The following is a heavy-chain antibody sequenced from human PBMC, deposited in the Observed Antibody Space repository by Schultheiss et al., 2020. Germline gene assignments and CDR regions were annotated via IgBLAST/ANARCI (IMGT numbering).Heavy chain of an antibody. CDR2: IWYDGSNK. J-gene: IGHJ4*02. Sequence: GGSLRLSCAASGFTFSSYAMHWVRQAPGKGLEWVAVIWYDGSNKYYADSVKGRFTISRENAKNSLYLQMNSLRAGDTAVYYCARVDYSSSWDQYYFDYWGQGTLVTVSS. CDR1: GFTFSSYA. D-gene: IGHD6-13*01. V-gene: IGHV3-30*14. CDR3: ARVDYSSSWDQYYFDY.